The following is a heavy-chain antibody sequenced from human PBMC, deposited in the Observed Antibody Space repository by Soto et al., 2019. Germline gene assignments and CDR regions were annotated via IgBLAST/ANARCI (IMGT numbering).Heavy chain of an antibody. J-gene: IGHJ4*02. CDR2: INWKSDI. D-gene: IGHD3-16*01. Sequence: PGGSLTLSCAVSGVTFDNNAMHWVRQAPAKGLEWVSGINWKSDIGYADSVKGRFTISRDNAENSLYLQMNSLRAEDTALYYCAISQDRGGRTTFIYWGQGTQVTVSS. V-gene: IGHV3-9*01. CDR3: AISQDRGGRTTFIY. CDR1: GVTFDNNA.